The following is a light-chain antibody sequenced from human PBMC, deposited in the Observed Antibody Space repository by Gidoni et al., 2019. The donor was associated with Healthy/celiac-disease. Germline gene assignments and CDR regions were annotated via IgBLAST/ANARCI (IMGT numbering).Light chain of an antibody. CDR3: SSYTSSSSYV. V-gene: IGLV2-14*03. CDR1: SSDVGGYNY. CDR2: DVS. Sequence: GSPGQSITISCTGTSSDVGGYNYVSWYQQHPGKAHKLMIYDVSNRPSGVSNRFSGSKSGNTAPLTISGLQAEDEADYYCSSYTSSSSYVFGTGTKVTVL. J-gene: IGLJ1*01.